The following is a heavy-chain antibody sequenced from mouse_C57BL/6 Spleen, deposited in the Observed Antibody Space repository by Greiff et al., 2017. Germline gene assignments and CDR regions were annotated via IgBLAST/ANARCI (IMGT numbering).Heavy chain of an antibody. V-gene: IGHV1-69*01. Sequence: QVQLQQPGAELVMPGASVKLSCKASGYTFTSYWMHWVKPRPGQGLEWIGELDPSDSYTNYNQKFKGKSTLTVDKSSSTAYMPLSSLTSEDSAVYYCATYYSNYFDYWGQGTTLTVSS. D-gene: IGHD2-5*01. CDR2: LDPSDSYT. CDR1: GYTFTSYW. CDR3: ATYYSNYFDY. J-gene: IGHJ2*01.